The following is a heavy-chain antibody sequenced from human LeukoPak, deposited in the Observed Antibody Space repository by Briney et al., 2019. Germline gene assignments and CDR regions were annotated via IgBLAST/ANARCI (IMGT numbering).Heavy chain of an antibody. CDR1: GITLSNCG. J-gene: IGHJ4*02. CDR2: ISGSGGST. D-gene: IGHD3-22*01. Sequence: GGSLRLSCAVSGITLSNCGMSWVRQAPGKGLEWVAGISGSGGSTNYAASVKGQFTISRDNPKNTLYLQMSSLRAEDTAVYFCAKRGVVIRVILVGFHKEAYYFDSWGQGALVTVSS. V-gene: IGHV3-23*01. CDR3: AKRGVVIRVILVGFHKEAYYFDS.